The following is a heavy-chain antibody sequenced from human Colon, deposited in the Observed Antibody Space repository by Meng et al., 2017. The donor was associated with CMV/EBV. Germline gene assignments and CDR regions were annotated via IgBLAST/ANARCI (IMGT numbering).Heavy chain of an antibody. Sequence: GGSLRLSCAASGFTFSNAWMSWVRQAPGKGLEWVGRIKSKTDGGTTDYAAPVKGRFTISRDDSKNTLYLQMNSLKTEDTAVYYCTTGQRGFGEFGFDYWGQGTLVTVSS. V-gene: IGHV3-15*01. J-gene: IGHJ4*02. CDR2: IKSKTDGGTT. CDR1: GFTFSNAW. CDR3: TTGQRGFGEFGFDY. D-gene: IGHD3-10*01.